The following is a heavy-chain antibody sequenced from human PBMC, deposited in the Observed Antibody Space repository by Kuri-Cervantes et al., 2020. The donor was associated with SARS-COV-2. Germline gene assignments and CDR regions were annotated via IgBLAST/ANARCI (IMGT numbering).Heavy chain of an antibody. Sequence: ASVKVSCKASGYTFTSYGISWVRQAPGQGLEWMGWSSAYNGNTDYAQKLQGRVTMTTDTSTSTAYMELRSLRSDDTAVYYCAREIQLWKPIDYWGQGTLVTVSS. CDR3: AREIQLWKPIDY. D-gene: IGHD5-18*01. CDR2: SSAYNGNT. CDR1: GYTFTSYG. J-gene: IGHJ4*02. V-gene: IGHV1-18*04.